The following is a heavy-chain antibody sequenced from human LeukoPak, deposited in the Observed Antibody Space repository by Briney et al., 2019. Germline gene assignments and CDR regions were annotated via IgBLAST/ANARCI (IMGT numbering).Heavy chain of an antibody. Sequence: PSETLSLTCAVSGGSISSSNWWSWVRQPPGKGLEWIGEIYHSGSTNYNPSLKSRVTISVDKSKNQFSLKLSSVTAADTAVYYCARVGPSTDDGIVVIRKYYFDYWGQGTLVTVSS. J-gene: IGHJ4*02. CDR1: GGSISSSNW. D-gene: IGHD3-22*01. CDR2: IYHSGST. V-gene: IGHV4-4*02. CDR3: ARVGPSTDDGIVVIRKYYFDY.